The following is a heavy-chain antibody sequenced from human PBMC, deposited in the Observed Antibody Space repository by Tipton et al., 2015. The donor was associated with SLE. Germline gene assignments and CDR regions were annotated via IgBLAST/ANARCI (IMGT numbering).Heavy chain of an antibody. CDR2: IIPIFGSA. CDR3: ATVPGVQVISYYYYGIDV. D-gene: IGHD2/OR15-2a*01. CDR1: GGTFSSYA. J-gene: IGHJ6*02. Sequence: QLVQSGAEVKKPGSSVKVSCKASGGTFSSYAISWVRQAPGQGLEWMGGIIPIFGSANYAQKFQGRVTITADESTSTAYMELSSLRSEDTAVFYCATVPGVQVISYYYYGIDVWGRRTTVTVSS. V-gene: IGHV1-69*01.